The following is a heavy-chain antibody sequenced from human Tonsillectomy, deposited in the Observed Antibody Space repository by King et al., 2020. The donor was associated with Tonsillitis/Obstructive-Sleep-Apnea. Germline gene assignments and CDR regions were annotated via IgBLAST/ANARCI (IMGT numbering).Heavy chain of an antibody. CDR3: AREGDYGSTNYFDY. CDR2: IYYSGST. J-gene: IGHJ4*02. CDR1: GGSISSSTYY. Sequence: QLQESGPGLVKPSETLSLTCTVSGGSISSSTYYWGWIRQPPGKGLEWIGSIYYSGSTYYNPSLKSRVTISVDTSKNQFSLKLSSVTAADTAVYYCAREGDYGSTNYFDYWGQGTLVTVSS. V-gene: IGHV4-39*02. D-gene: IGHD4/OR15-4a*01.